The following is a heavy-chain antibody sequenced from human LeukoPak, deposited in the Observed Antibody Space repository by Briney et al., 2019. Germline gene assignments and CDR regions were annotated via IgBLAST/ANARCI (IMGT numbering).Heavy chain of an antibody. CDR2: ISGSGGST. CDR1: GFTFSSFA. Sequence: GGSLRLSCAASGFTFSSFAMSWVRQAPGKGLEWVSAISGSGGSTYYADSVKGRFTISRDNAKNSLYLQMNSLRAEDTAVYYCARDHYGDYRHNYWGQGTLVTVSS. J-gene: IGHJ4*02. V-gene: IGHV3-23*01. D-gene: IGHD4-17*01. CDR3: ARDHYGDYRHNY.